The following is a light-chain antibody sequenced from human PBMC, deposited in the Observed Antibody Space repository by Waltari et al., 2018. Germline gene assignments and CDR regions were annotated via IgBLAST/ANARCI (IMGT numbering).Light chain of an antibody. J-gene: IGLJ2*01. Sequence: QLVLTQSPSASASLGASVKLTCTLSSGHSSYAIAWPQQQPEKGPRYLMKLNSDGSHSKGDGIPGRFSGSSSGAERYLTISSLQSEDEADYYCQTWGTGIHVVFGGGTKLTVL. CDR2: LNSDGSH. CDR1: SGHSSYA. V-gene: IGLV4-69*01. CDR3: QTWGTGIHVV.